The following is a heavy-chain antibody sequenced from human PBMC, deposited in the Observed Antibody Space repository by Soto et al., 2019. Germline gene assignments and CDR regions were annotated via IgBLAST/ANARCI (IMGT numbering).Heavy chain of an antibody. CDR3: ASGRDYVWGSYRYGPVLDY. Sequence: ASVKVSCKASGYTFTSYGISWVRQAPGQGLEWMGWISAYNGNTNYAQKLQGRVTMTTDTSTSTAYMELRSLRSDDTAVYYCASGRDYVWGSYRYGPVLDYWGQGTLVTVSS. CDR2: ISAYNGNT. J-gene: IGHJ4*02. V-gene: IGHV1-18*01. D-gene: IGHD3-16*02. CDR1: GYTFTSYG.